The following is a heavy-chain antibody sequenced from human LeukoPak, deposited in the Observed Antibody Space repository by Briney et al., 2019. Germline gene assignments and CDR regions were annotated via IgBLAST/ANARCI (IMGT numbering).Heavy chain of an antibody. Sequence: PGGSLRLSCAASGFSVSNNYMSWVRQVPGKGLEWVAVIYSGGSTYYVDSVKGRFTISRDNSENTLYLQMNSLRAEDTAVYYCARDKDFGSGLFGYWGQGTLVTVSP. D-gene: IGHD3-10*01. V-gene: IGHV3-53*01. CDR3: ARDKDFGSGLFGY. CDR1: GFSVSNNY. J-gene: IGHJ4*02. CDR2: IYSGGST.